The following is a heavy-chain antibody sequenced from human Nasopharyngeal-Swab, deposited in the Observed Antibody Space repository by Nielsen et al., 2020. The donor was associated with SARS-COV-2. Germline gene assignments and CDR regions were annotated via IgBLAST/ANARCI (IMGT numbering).Heavy chain of an antibody. V-gene: IGHV3-7*04. CDR3: ARGGWYFDF. J-gene: IGHJ2*01. CDR1: GFTFSSYW. Sequence: GESLKISCEASGFTFSSYWMSWVRQAPGKGLEWVANIKQDGSEKYYVDSVKGRFTISRDNAKSSLYLQMNSLRAEDTTVYYCARGGWYFDFWGRGTLVTVSS. CDR2: IKQDGSEK.